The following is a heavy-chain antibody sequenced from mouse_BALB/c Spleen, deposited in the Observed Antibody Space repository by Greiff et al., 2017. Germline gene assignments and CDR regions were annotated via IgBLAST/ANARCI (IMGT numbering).Heavy chain of an antibody. Sequence: QVQLKESGPGILQPSQTLSLTCSFSGFSLSTSGMSVGWIRQPSGKGLEWLAHIWWNDDKYYNPALKSRLTISKDTSNNQVFLKIASVVTADTATYYCARGNGRYYFDYWGQGTTLTVSS. D-gene: IGHD1-1*01. CDR2: IWWNDDK. CDR1: GFSLSTSGMS. V-gene: IGHV8-8*01. J-gene: IGHJ2*01. CDR3: ARGNGRYYFDY.